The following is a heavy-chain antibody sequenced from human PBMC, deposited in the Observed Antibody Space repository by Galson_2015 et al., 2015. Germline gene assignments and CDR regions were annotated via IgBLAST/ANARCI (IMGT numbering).Heavy chain of an antibody. V-gene: IGHV3-23*01. CDR1: GFTFSNYV. D-gene: IGHD3-22*01. CDR3: AKDRTQESHFYDRVSVLGY. CDR2: ISGSGGTT. J-gene: IGHJ4*02. Sequence: SLRLSCAASGFTFSNYVMSWVRQAPGKGLEWVSTISGSGGTTCYADSVKGRFTISRDSSKNTLYLQMNSLRVEDTAVYYCAKDRTQESHFYDRVSVLGYWVQGTLVTVSS.